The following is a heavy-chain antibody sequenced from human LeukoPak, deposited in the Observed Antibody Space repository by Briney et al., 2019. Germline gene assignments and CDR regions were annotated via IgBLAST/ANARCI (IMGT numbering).Heavy chain of an antibody. CDR3: PRGYSSRKIDY. CDR1: GFSISTYY. CDR2: IYHSGST. Sequence: SSETLSLTCTVSGFSISTYYWSWIRQPPGKGLEWVGYIYHSGSTNSNPSLKRRGTISADTYTNKFSPHLSSVPAAHTTAYYCPRGYSSRKIDYWGGGNLVTVSS. V-gene: IGHV4-59*12. J-gene: IGHJ4*02. D-gene: IGHD6-13*01.